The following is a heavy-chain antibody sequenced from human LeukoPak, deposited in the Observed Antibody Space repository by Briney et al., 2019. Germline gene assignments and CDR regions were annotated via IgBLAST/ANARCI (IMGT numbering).Heavy chain of an antibody. V-gene: IGHV1-46*03. CDR3: ARESSGYHSDAFDI. Sequence: ASVKVSCKASGYTFTSYYMHWVRQAPGQGLEWMGIINPSGGSTSYAQKFQGRGTINRDTSTSTVHMELSSLRSEDTAVYYCARESSGYHSDAFDIWGQGTMVTVSS. CDR1: GYTFTSYY. D-gene: IGHD3-22*01. J-gene: IGHJ3*02. CDR2: INPSGGST.